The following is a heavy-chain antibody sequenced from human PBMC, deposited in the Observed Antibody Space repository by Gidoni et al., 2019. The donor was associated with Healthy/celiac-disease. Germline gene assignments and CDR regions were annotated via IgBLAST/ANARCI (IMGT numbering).Heavy chain of an antibody. CDR3: ARHLPAAMGMDFDY. J-gene: IGHJ4*02. D-gene: IGHD2-2*01. Sequence: EVQLVESGGGLVKPGGSLRLSCAASGFTFSSYSMYWVRQAPGKGLEWVSSISSSSSYIYYADSVKGRFTISRDNAKNSLYLQMNSLRAEDTAVYYCARHLPAAMGMDFDYWGQGTLVTVSS. CDR1: GFTFSSYS. V-gene: IGHV3-21*01. CDR2: ISSSSSYI.